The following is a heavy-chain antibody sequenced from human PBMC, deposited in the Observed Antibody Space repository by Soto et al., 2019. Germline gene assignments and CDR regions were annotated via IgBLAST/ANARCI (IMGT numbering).Heavy chain of an antibody. D-gene: IGHD3-22*01. V-gene: IGHV3-11*01. CDR3: GRDTYYDGSGYHSGGVDF. Sequence: QVQLVESGGGSVKPGGSLRLSSAASGFTFGGFYMGWIRQAPGRGLEWVSFISGSGGIIYLADSVKGRFAISRDNTKNSLYLQMNSLRAEDTAVYYCGRDTYYDGSGYHSGGVDFWGQGTLVTVSS. CDR2: ISGSGGII. CDR1: GFTFGGFY. J-gene: IGHJ4*02.